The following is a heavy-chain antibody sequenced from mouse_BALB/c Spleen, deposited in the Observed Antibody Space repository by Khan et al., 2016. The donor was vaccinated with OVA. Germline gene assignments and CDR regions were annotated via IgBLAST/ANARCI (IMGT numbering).Heavy chain of an antibody. D-gene: IGHD3-3*01. J-gene: IGHJ2*01. CDR1: GYSLTRYG. CDR2: IWAGGRT. CDR3: ARSKYLARY. V-gene: IGHV2-9*02. Sequence: QVQLKESGPGLVAPSQSLSITCTVYGYSLTRYGVHWVRQPPGKGLGWLGLIWAGGRTNDNWVLMYRISISIDNSKSLVFLRMNSLQTDDTALYYCARSKYLARYWGQGTTLTVSS.